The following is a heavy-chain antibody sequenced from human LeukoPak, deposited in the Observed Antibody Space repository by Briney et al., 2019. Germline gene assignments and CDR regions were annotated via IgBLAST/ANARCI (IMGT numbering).Heavy chain of an antibody. CDR2: ISGSGGST. D-gene: IGHD3-16*02. CDR1: GFTFSSYA. V-gene: IGHV3-23*01. Sequence: GGSLRLSCAASGFTFSSYAMSWVRQAPGKGLEWVSAISGSGGSTYYADSLKGRFTISRDNSKITLYLQMNSLRAEDTAVYYCANLYDYVWGSYRSPGDWGQGTLVTVYS. J-gene: IGHJ4*02. CDR3: ANLYDYVWGSYRSPGD.